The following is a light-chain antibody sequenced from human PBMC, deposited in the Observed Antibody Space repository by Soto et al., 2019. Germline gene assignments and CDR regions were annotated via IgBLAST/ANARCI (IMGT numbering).Light chain of an antibody. Sequence: DIQMTQSPSFVSASVGDRVTITCRASQGISNWLAWYQQKPGKAPKLLVYATSNLQGGVPSRFSGSGSGTDFTLTIGSLQPEDSATYYCQQSSSFPLTFGPGTKVDIK. V-gene: IGKV1-12*01. CDR2: ATS. CDR1: QGISNW. CDR3: QQSSSFPLT. J-gene: IGKJ3*01.